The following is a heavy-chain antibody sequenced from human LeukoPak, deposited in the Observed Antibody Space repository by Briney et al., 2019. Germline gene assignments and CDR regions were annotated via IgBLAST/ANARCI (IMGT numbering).Heavy chain of an antibody. CDR1: GGSISSYY. D-gene: IGHD4-17*01. J-gene: IGHJ5*02. V-gene: IGHV4-59*08. Sequence: SETLSLTCTVSGGSISSYYWNWIRQPPGKGLEWIGNIYYSGSTNYNPSLKSRVTISVAPSKHQFSLKVSSVTAADTAVYYCARRMGGDYGNWFDPWGQGTLVTVSS. CDR3: ARRMGGDYGNWFDP. CDR2: IYYSGST.